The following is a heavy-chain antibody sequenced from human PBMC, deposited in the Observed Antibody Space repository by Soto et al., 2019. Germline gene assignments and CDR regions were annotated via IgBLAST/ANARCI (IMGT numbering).Heavy chain of an antibody. CDR3: ARLGLGYSSSWYRENYYYYGMDV. Sequence: HPGGPLRLSCAASGFTFSSYGMHWVRQAPGKGLEWVAVIWYDGSNKYYADSVKGRFTISRDNSKNTLYLQMNSLRAEDTAVYYCARLGLGYSSSWYRENYYYYGMDVWGQGTTVTVSS. CDR1: GFTFSSYG. CDR2: IWYDGSNK. V-gene: IGHV3-33*01. D-gene: IGHD6-13*01. J-gene: IGHJ6*02.